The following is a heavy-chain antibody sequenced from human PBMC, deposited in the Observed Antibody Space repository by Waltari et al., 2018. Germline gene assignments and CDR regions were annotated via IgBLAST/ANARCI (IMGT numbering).Heavy chain of an antibody. V-gene: IGHV1-69*01. CDR3: AKGPIVVPAATYYYYYGMDV. Sequence: QVQLVPSGAEVKKPGSSVKVSCKAAGGTFSSYAISWVRQATGQGREWMGGIIPIFGTANYAQKFQGRVTITADESTSTAYMELSSLRSEDTAVYYCAKGPIVVPAATYYYYYGMDVWGQGTTVTVSS. CDR1: GGTFSSYA. D-gene: IGHD2-2*01. J-gene: IGHJ6*02. CDR2: IIPIFGTA.